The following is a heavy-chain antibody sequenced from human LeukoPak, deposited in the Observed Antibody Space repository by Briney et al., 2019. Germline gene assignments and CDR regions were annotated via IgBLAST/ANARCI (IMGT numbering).Heavy chain of an antibody. D-gene: IGHD6-13*01. Sequence: PGGSLRLSCAASGFTFSSYAMHWVRQAPGKGLEWVAVISYDGSNKYYADSVKGRFTISRDNSKNTLYLQMNSLRAEDTAVYYCARDRAAAGDTGSWFDPWGQGTLVTVSS. CDR2: ISYDGSNK. CDR3: ARDRAAAGDTGSWFDP. J-gene: IGHJ5*02. V-gene: IGHV3-30-3*01. CDR1: GFTFSSYA.